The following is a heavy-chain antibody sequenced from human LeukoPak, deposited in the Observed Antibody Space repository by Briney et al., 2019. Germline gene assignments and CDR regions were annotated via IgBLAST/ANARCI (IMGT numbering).Heavy chain of an antibody. Sequence: ASVKVSCKAAGYTFISYGISWVRQAPGQGREWRGWISAYNGNTNYAQKRQGRVTMTTDTATSTAYMELRSLRSDDTAVYYCARVGGGTYYYDSRSLSPLYYFDYWGQGTLVTVSS. CDR1: GYTFISYG. V-gene: IGHV1-18*01. D-gene: IGHD3-22*01. CDR3: ARVGGGTYYYDSRSLSPLYYFDY. J-gene: IGHJ4*02. CDR2: ISAYNGNT.